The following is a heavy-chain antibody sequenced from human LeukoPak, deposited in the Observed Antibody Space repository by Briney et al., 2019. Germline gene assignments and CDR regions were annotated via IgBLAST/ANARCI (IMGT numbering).Heavy chain of an antibody. CDR2: IYSSDNT. V-gene: IGHV3-66*02. J-gene: IGHJ4*02. CDR3: AGRRVLDASFDY. CDR1: GFTFSSYS. Sequence: GGSLRLSCAASGFTFSSYSMNWVRQAPGKGLEWVSVIYSSDNTYYIDSVKGRFTISGDNSKNTLYLQMNSLRAEDTAVYYCAGRRVLDASFDYWGQGTLVTVSS. D-gene: IGHD3-16*01.